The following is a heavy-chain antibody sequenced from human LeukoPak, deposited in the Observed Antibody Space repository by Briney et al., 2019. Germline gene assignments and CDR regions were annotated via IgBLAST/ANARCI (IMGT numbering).Heavy chain of an antibody. Sequence: GGSLRLCCAASGFTFSSYAMSLVRPAPGKGLVWVSRINSDGSSTSYADSVKGRFTISRDNAKNTLYLQMNSLRAEDTAVYYCARGYGSSRGWYWGQGTLVTVSS. CDR2: INSDGSST. CDR3: ARGYGSSRGWY. D-gene: IGHD6-6*01. V-gene: IGHV3-74*01. CDR1: GFTFSSYA. J-gene: IGHJ4*02.